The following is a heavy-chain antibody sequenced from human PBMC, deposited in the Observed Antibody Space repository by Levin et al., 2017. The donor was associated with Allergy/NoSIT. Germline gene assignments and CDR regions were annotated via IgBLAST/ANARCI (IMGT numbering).Heavy chain of an antibody. V-gene: IGHV4-38-2*02. CDR1: GSSISYGYY. CDR3: ARAEGADDFWSGYFVY. CDR2: IYHTGTT. D-gene: IGHD3-3*01. Sequence: SETLSLTCTVSGSSISYGYYWGWIRQPPGKGLEWIGSIYHTGTTNRTPSLQSRVTLSMDTSKNQFSLKLTSVTAAATAMYYCARAEGADDFWSGYFVYWGQGIQVSVSS. J-gene: IGHJ4*02.